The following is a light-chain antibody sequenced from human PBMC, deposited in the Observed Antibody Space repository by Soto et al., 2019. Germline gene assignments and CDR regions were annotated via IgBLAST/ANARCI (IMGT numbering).Light chain of an antibody. CDR2: GAS. Sequence: EVVLTQSACTLSLSPVERATLSCRASQSVTTRLAWYQQKPGQPPRLLIYGASSRATGIPDRFSGSGSGTDFTLTISRLEPEDFAVYFCQQYGSSPLTFGGGTKVDIK. J-gene: IGKJ4*01. CDR3: QQYGSSPLT. CDR1: QSVTTR. V-gene: IGKV3-20*01.